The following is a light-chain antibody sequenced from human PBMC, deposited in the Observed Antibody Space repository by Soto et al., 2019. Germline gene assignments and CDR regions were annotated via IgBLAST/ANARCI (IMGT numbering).Light chain of an antibody. J-gene: IGLJ3*02. CDR2: DTN. V-gene: IGLV7-46*01. CDR3: LLFYSGPRV. CDR1: TGAVTSGHY. Sequence: QTVVTQEPSLTVSPGGTVTLTCDSSTGAVTSGHYPYWFQQKPGQAPRTLIHDTNNKHSWTPARFSGSLLGGKAALTLSGAQPEDEAEYYCLLFYSGPRVFGGGTKVTVL.